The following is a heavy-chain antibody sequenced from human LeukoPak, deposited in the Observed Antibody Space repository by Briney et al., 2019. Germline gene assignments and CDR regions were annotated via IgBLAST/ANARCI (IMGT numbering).Heavy chain of an antibody. J-gene: IGHJ4*02. CDR1: GFTFSSYG. D-gene: IGHD3-22*01. CDR3: AKAPSDSSGYYPHFDY. CDR2: ISYDGSNK. Sequence: GGSLRLCCAASGFTFSSYGMQWVRQAPGKGLEWVAVISYDGSNKYYADSVKGRFTISRDNSKNTLYLQMNSLRAEDTAVYYCAKAPSDSSGYYPHFDYWGQGTLVTVSS. V-gene: IGHV3-30*18.